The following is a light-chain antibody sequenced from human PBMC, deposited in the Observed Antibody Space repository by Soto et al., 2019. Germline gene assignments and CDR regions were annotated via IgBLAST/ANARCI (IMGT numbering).Light chain of an antibody. V-gene: IGKV3-20*01. CDR1: QSVSSSY. CDR2: GAS. CDR3: QQHGSSRT. Sequence: EIVLAQSPGTLSLSPGERATLSCRASQSVSSSYLAWYQQKPGQAPRLLIYGASSRATGIPDRFSGSGSGTDFTLTISRLEPEDFAVYHCQQHGSSRTFGQGTRLEIK. J-gene: IGKJ5*01.